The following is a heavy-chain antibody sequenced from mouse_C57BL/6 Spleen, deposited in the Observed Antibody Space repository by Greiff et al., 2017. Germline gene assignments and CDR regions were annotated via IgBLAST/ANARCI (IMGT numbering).Heavy chain of an antibody. J-gene: IGHJ3*01. CDR3: ARRGSTVKAWFAY. V-gene: IGHV1-50*01. CDR2: IDPSDSYT. D-gene: IGHD1-1*01. CDR1: GYTFTSYW. Sequence: QVQLQQPGAELVKPGASVKLSCKASGYTFTSYWMQWVKQRPGQGLEWIGEIDPSDSYTNYNQKFKGKATLTVDTSSSTAYMQLSSLTSEDSAVYYCARRGSTVKAWFAYWGQGTLVTVSA.